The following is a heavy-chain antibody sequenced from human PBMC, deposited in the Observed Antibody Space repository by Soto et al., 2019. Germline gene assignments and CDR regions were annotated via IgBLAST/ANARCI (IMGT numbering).Heavy chain of an antibody. D-gene: IGHD3-10*01. CDR2: IIPNVDAA. CDR3: ARVPRITMVRGVTNYYYYGMDV. V-gene: IGHV1-69*13. Sequence: SVKVSCKASGDTFNNYAISWVRQAPGQGLEWVGGIIPNVDAANSAQKFQGRVTITADESTSTAYMELSSLRSEDTAVYYCARVPRITMVRGVTNYYYYGMDVWGQGTTVTVSS. J-gene: IGHJ6*02. CDR1: GDTFNNYA.